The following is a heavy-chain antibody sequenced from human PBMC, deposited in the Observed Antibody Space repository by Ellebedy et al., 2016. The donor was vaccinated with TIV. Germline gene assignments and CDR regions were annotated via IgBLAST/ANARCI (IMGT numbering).Heavy chain of an antibody. J-gene: IGHJ4*02. CDR2: IDHSGRT. D-gene: IGHD3-9*01. Sequence: MPSETLSLTCTVSGYSISSDNYWGWIRPPPGKGLEWIGIIDHSGRTYYNPSLKSRVTISVDTSKNQFSLHLSSVTAADTAVYYCARTPYDILTGYYSSYFDSWGQGTLVPVSS. V-gene: IGHV4-38-2*02. CDR1: GYSISSDNY. CDR3: ARTPYDILTGYYSSYFDS.